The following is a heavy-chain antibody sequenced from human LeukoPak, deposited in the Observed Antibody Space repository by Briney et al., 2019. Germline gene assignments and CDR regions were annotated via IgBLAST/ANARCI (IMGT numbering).Heavy chain of an antibody. CDR2: IYHSGST. CDR1: GYSISSGYY. CDR3: ARQTYYDFWSGWSDYYYYMDV. D-gene: IGHD3-3*01. V-gene: IGHV4-38-2*01. J-gene: IGHJ6*03. Sequence: SETLSLTCAVSGYSISSGYYWGWIRQPPGKGLEWIGSIYHSGSTYYNPSLKSRVTISVDTSTNQFSLKLSSVTAADTAVYYCARQTYYDFWSGWSDYYYYMDVWGKGTTVTVSS.